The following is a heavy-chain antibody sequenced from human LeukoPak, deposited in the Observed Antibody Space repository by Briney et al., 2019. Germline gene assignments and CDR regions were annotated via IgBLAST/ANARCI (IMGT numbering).Heavy chain of an antibody. CDR1: GFTFSSYW. Sequence: GGSLRLSCAASGFTFSSYWMSWVRQAPGKGLEWVANIKQDGSEKYYVDSVKGRFTISRDNAKNSLYLQMNSLRAEDTAVYYCARESLLWFGELLPYYYYGMDVWGQGTTVTVSS. CDR2: IKQDGSEK. V-gene: IGHV3-7*01. J-gene: IGHJ6*02. D-gene: IGHD3-10*01. CDR3: ARESLLWFGELLPYYYYGMDV.